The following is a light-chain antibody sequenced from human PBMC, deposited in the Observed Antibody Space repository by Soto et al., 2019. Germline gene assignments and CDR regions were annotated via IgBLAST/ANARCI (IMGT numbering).Light chain of an antibody. CDR3: ASWDASLNGWM. CDR1: RSNIESNT. J-gene: IGLJ3*02. Sequence: QSVLTQPPSASGTPGQRVAISCSGSRSNIESNTVNWYQQLPGAAPKLLIFSNNQRPSGVPDRFSGSKSGTSASLAISGLQYEDEADYFCASWDASLNGWMFGGGTKLTVL. CDR2: SNN. V-gene: IGLV1-44*01.